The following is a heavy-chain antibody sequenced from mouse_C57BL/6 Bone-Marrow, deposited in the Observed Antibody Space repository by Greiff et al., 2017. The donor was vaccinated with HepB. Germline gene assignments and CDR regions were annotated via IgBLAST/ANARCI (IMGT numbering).Heavy chain of an antibody. CDR1: GFSFNTYA. D-gene: IGHD2-5*01. Sequence: DVKLVESGGGLVQPKGSLKLSCAASGFSFNTYAMNWVRQAPGKGLEWVARIRSKSNNYATYYADSVKDRFTISRDDSESMLYLQMNNLKTEDTAMYYCVRQGIRSNPWYFDVWGTGTTVTVSS. CDR2: IRSKSNNYAT. CDR3: VRQGIRSNPWYFDV. V-gene: IGHV10-1*01. J-gene: IGHJ1*03.